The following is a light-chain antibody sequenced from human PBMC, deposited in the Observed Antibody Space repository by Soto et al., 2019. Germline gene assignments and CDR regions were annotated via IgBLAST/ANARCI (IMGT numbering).Light chain of an antibody. Sequence: QSVLTQPASVSGSPGQSITISCTGTSSDVGGYNYVSWFQQYPGKAPKLMIYEVTNRPSGVSNRFSGSRSGNTASLTISGLQAEDEAEYYCSSYTRTSTLVFGTGTKLTVL. CDR3: SSYTRTSTLV. CDR1: SSDVGGYNY. J-gene: IGLJ1*01. CDR2: EVT. V-gene: IGLV2-14*01.